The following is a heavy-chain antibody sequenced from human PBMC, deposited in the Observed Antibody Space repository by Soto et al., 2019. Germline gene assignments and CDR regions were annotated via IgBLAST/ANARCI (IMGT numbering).Heavy chain of an antibody. Sequence: VGSLRLSCAVSGFTFGSYWMNWVRLIPGKGLEWVAYIKPDGSATYYVDSVKGRFTISRDNAKNSLYLQMNSLRVEDTSVYYCARAGYCGPGCYYYFDYWGQGTLVTVSS. CDR1: GFTFGSYW. CDR2: IKPDGSAT. V-gene: IGHV3-7*01. CDR3: ARAGYCGPGCYYYFDY. D-gene: IGHD2-21*02. J-gene: IGHJ4*02.